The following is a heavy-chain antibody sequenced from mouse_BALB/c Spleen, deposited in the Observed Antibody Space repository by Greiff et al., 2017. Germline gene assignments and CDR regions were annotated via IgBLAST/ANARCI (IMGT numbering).Heavy chain of an antibody. CDR3: VRHEYFDV. CDR1: GFTFNTYA. J-gene: IGHJ1*01. Sequence: EVKVVESGGGLVQPKGSLKLSCAASGFTFNTYAMNWVRQAPGKGLEWVARIRSKSNNYATYYADSVKDRFTISRDDSQSMLYLQMNNLKTEDTAMYYCVRHEYFDVWGAGTTVTVSS. V-gene: IGHV10-1*02. CDR2: IRSKSNNYAT.